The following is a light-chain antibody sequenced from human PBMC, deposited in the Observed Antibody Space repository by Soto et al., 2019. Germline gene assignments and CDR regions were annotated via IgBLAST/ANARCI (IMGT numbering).Light chain of an antibody. CDR3: MQGTHWPWT. Sequence: DVVMTQSPLSLTVTLGQPASISCRSTQGLVYSEGSTFLNWFHQRPGQSPRRLIYMISNRDSGVPARFSGSGSGTDFTLTISRVEAEDVGIYYCMQGTHWPWTFGQGTKVEMK. V-gene: IGKV2-30*01. CDR2: MIS. J-gene: IGKJ1*01. CDR1: QGLVYSEGSTF.